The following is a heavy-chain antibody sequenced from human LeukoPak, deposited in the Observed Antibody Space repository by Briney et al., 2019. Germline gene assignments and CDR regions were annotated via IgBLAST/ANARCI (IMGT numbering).Heavy chain of an antibody. CDR3: AKDRYGDYVSGGFNWFDP. Sequence: GGSLRLSCAASGFTFSSYAMSWVRQAPGKGLEWVSGISGSGGSTYYADSVKGRFTISRDNSKNTLYLQMNSLRAEDTAVYYCAKDRYGDYVSGGFNWFDPWGQGTLVTVSS. J-gene: IGHJ5*02. D-gene: IGHD4-17*01. V-gene: IGHV3-23*01. CDR1: GFTFSSYA. CDR2: ISGSGGST.